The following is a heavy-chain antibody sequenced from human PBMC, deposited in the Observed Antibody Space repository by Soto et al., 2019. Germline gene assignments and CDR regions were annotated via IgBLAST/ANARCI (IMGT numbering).Heavy chain of an antibody. CDR1: RDTLSSSV. CDR2: ISSRRSIV. Sequence: GGSLGLCSAACRDTLSSSVMRGVLKSPGKGLEWVSIISSRRSIVYDAEWVKGRYTRSRDNARISIYLQMSSLRGEDTSVYYCARIRHDYSAYGLDTWGEAASVTVSS. J-gene: IGHJ5*02. D-gene: IGHD4-17*01. CDR3: ARIRHDYSAYGLDT. V-gene: IGHV3-21*01.